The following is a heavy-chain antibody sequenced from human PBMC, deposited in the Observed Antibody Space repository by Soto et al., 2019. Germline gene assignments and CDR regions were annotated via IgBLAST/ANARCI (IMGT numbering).Heavy chain of an antibody. CDR2: IIPIFGTA. Sequence: QVQLVQSGAEVKKPGSSVKVSCKASGGTFSSYAISWVRQAPGQGLEWMGGIIPIFGTANYAQKFQGRVTITADESTSTAYMELSSLRSEDTAVYYCARDLTKDTGSYDAFDIWGQGTMVTVSS. V-gene: IGHV1-69*12. D-gene: IGHD1-26*01. J-gene: IGHJ3*02. CDR3: ARDLTKDTGSYDAFDI. CDR1: GGTFSSYA.